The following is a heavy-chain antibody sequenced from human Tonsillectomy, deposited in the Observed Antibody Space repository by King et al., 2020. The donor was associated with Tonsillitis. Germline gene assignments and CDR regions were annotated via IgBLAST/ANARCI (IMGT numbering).Heavy chain of an antibody. J-gene: IGHJ4*02. CDR3: AREVYG. D-gene: IGHD1-14*01. CDR2: ISYDGSNK. V-gene: IGHV3-30-3*01. CDR1: GFTFSSYA. Sequence: HVQLVESGGGVVQPGRSLRLSCAASGFTFSSYAMHWVRPAPGKGLEWVAVISYDGSNKYYADSVKGRFTISRDNSKNTLYLQMNSLSAEDTAVYYCAREVYGWGQGTLVTVSS.